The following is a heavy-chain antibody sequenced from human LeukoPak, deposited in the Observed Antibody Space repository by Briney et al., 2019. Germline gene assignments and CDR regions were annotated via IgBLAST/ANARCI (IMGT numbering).Heavy chain of an antibody. CDR1: GFTFSSYG. CDR3: ARDRGYSGYQMLDY. J-gene: IGHJ4*02. Sequence: GGSLRLSCAASGFTFSSYGMRWVRQAPGKGLEWVAVIWYDGSNKYYADSVKGRFTISRDNSKNTLYLQMNSLRAEDTAVYYCARDRGYSGYQMLDYWGQGTLVTVSS. D-gene: IGHD5-12*01. CDR2: IWYDGSNK. V-gene: IGHV3-33*01.